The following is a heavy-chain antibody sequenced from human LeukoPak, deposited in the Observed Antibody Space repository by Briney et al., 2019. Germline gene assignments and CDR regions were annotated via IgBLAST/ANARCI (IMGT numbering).Heavy chain of an antibody. V-gene: IGHV3-21*01. D-gene: IGHD4-17*01. CDR3: ALHINGDYESRFDP. J-gene: IGHJ5*02. Sequence: GGSLRLSCAASGFTFSSYSMNWVRQAPGKGLEWVSSISSSSSYIYYADSVKGRFTISRDNAKNSLYLQMNSLRAEDTAVYSCALHINGDYESRFDPWGQGTLVTVSS. CDR1: GFTFSSYS. CDR2: ISSSSSYI.